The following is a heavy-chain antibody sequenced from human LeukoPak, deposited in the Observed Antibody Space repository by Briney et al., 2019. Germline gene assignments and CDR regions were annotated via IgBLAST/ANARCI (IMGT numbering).Heavy chain of an antibody. J-gene: IGHJ4*02. V-gene: IGHV3-48*03. Sequence: GGSLRLSCAASGFTFSSYEMNWVRQAPGKGLEWVSYISSSGSTIYYADSVKGRFTISRDNAKNSLYLQMNSLRAEDTAIYYCARDSDVHCSGGSCTNFDYWGQGTLVTVSS. CDR2: ISSSGSTI. CDR3: ARDSDVHCSGGSCTNFDY. CDR1: GFTFSSYE. D-gene: IGHD2-15*01.